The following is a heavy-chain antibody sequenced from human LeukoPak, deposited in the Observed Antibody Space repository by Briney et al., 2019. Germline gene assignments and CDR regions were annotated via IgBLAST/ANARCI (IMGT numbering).Heavy chain of an antibody. V-gene: IGHV1-24*01. CDR1: GYTLTELS. J-gene: IGHJ4*02. Sequence: ASVKVSCKVSGYTLTELSMHWVRQAPGKGLEWMGGFDPEDGETIYAQKFQGRVTMTADTSTDTAYMELSSVRSEETAVYYCATDSRFGELFFDYWGQGTLVTVST. D-gene: IGHD3-10*01. CDR2: FDPEDGET. CDR3: ATDSRFGELFFDY.